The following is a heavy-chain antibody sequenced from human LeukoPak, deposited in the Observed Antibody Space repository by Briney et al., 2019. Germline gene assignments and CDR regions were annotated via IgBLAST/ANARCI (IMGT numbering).Heavy chain of an antibody. V-gene: IGHV4-34*01. J-gene: IGHJ1*01. CDR2: INHSGSS. CDR1: GGSFSGYY. D-gene: IGHD4-17*01. CDR3: ARGEDGDYYFQH. Sequence: SETLSLTCAVYGGSFSGYYWSWIRQPPGKGLEWIGEINHSGSSNYNPSPKSRDTISVDASKNQFSLKRSSVTAADTAVYYCARGEDGDYYFQHWGQGTLVTVSS.